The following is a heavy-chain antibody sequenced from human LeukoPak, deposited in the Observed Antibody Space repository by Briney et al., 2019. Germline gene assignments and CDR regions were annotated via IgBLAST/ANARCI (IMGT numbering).Heavy chain of an antibody. V-gene: IGHV3-74*01. CDR1: GFTFSSYW. Sequence: GGSLRLSCAASGFTFSSYWMHWVRQAPGKGLVWVSRINSDGSSTSYVDSVKGRFTISRDNAKNTLYLQMNSLRAEDTAVYYCARAAGIAVAGRVYYYYYYMDVWGKGTTVTVSS. CDR2: INSDGSST. CDR3: ARAAGIAVAGRVYYYYYYMDV. J-gene: IGHJ6*03. D-gene: IGHD6-19*01.